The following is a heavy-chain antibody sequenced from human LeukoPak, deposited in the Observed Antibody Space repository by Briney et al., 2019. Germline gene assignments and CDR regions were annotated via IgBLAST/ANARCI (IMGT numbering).Heavy chain of an antibody. Sequence: SETLSLTCAVYGGSFSGYYWSWIRQPPGKGLEWIGYIYYSGSTNYNPSLKSRVTISVDTSKNQFSLKLSSVTAADTAVYYCARGYCSSTSCPLYWGQGTLVTVSS. J-gene: IGHJ4*02. D-gene: IGHD2-2*01. V-gene: IGHV4-59*01. CDR2: IYYSGST. CDR3: ARGYCSSTSCPLY. CDR1: GGSFSGYY.